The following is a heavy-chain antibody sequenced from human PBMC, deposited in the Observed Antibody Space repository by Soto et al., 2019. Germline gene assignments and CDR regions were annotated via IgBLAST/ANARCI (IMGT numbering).Heavy chain of an antibody. Sequence: QVQLVQSGAEVKKPGASVKVSCKASGYTFTSYGIAWVRQAPGQGLEWMAWINGYNGNTKYAQKAQGRVTMTTDTSTNTAYVELRSLRSDDTAVYYCAREGTYARSLDYWGQGTLVTVSS. CDR2: INGYNGNT. D-gene: IGHD3-10*01. J-gene: IGHJ4*02. CDR3: AREGTYARSLDY. CDR1: GYTFTSYG. V-gene: IGHV1-18*01.